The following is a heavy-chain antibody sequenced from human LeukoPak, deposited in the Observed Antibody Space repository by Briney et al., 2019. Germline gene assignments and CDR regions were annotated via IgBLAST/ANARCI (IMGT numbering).Heavy chain of an antibody. Sequence: PGGSLRLSCAASGFNFSTYEMNWVRQTPGKGLEWLSYISSGGNNMYYGDSVKGRFTISRDNAKNSLYLQMNSLRAEDTAVYYCARVAGTTGDYWGQGTLVTVSS. V-gene: IGHV3-48*03. CDR3: ARVAGTTGDY. CDR1: GFNFSTYE. CDR2: ISSGGNNM. D-gene: IGHD1-1*01. J-gene: IGHJ4*02.